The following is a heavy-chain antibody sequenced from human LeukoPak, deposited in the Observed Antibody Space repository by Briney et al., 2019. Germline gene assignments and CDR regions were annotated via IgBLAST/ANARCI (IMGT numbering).Heavy chain of an antibody. CDR3: ATVFGKWSTGDYFDY. CDR1: GYTLTELS. J-gene: IGHJ4*02. D-gene: IGHD3-10*02. Sequence: GASVKVSCKVSGYTLTELSMHWVRQAPGKGLEWMGGFDPEDGETTYAQKFQGRVTMTEDTSTDTAYMELSSLRSEDTAVYYCATVFGKWSTGDYFDYWGQGTLVTVSS. CDR2: FDPEDGET. V-gene: IGHV1-24*01.